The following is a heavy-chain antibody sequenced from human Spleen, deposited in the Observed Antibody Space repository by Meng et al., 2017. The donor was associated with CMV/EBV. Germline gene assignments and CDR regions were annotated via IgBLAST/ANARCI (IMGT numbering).Heavy chain of an antibody. D-gene: IGHD1-26*01. CDR3: ATGSGDFDH. J-gene: IGHJ4*02. CDR1: GGYIKNWY. CDR2: VYINDNT. V-gene: IGHV4-4*07. Sequence: QVQLEESGPGLVKPSETLFLSCTVTGGYIKNWYWSWIRQPAGKKLEWIGRVYINDNTNYNPSHKSRVTMSVDTSTSQFSLKLTSVTAADTAVYYCATGSGDFDHWGQGTLVTVSS.